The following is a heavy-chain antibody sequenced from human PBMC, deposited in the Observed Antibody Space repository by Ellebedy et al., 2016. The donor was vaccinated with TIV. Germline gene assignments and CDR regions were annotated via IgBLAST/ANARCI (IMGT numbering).Heavy chain of an antibody. V-gene: IGHV3-30*03. Sequence: GESLKISCAASGFTFSSYGMHWVRQAPGKGLEWVAVISYDGSNKYYADSVKGRFTISRDNSKNTLYLQMNSLRAEDTAVYYCARDRTTGTFSLYYYYGMDVWGQGTTVTVSS. CDR3: ARDRTTGTFSLYYYYGMDV. J-gene: IGHJ6*02. D-gene: IGHD1-1*01. CDR2: ISYDGSNK. CDR1: GFTFSSYG.